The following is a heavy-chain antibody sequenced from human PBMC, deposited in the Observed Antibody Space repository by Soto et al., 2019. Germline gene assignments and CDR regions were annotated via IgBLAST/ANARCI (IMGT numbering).Heavy chain of an antibody. CDR3: ARAVPAVVGATRWFDP. V-gene: IGHV4-34*01. J-gene: IGHJ5*02. CDR1: GGSFSGYY. CDR2: INHSGST. Sequence: SETLSLTCAVYGGSFSGYYWSWIRQPPGKGLEWIGEINHSGSTNYNPSLKSRVTISVDTSKNQFSLKLSSVTAADTAVYYCARAVPAVVGATRWFDPWGQGTLVTVSS. D-gene: IGHD1-26*01.